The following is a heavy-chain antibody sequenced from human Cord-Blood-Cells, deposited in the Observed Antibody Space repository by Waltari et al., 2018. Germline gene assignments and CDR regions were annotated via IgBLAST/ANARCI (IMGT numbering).Heavy chain of an antibody. D-gene: IGHD2-2*01. CDR1: GFSLSTSGVG. J-gene: IGHJ6*03. CDR3: AHRRRRPRGPTELLMGRYCSSTSCAHMDV. CDR2: FYWNDDK. V-gene: IGHV2-5*01. Sequence: QITLKESGPTLVKPTQTLTLTCTFSGFSLSTSGVGVGWIRQPPGKALEWLALFYWNDDKRYSPSLKSRLTITKDTSKNQVVLTMTNMDPVDTATYYCAHRRRRPRGPTELLMGRYCSSTSCAHMDVWGKGTTVTVSS.